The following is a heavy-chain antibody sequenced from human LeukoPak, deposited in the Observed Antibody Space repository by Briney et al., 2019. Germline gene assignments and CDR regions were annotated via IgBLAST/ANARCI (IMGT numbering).Heavy chain of an antibody. CDR2: IYYSGST. D-gene: IGHD3-10*01. CDR3: ARGTGYYGSGSYPTTRFDP. J-gene: IGHJ5*02. V-gene: IGHV4-59*01. Sequence: PSETLSLTCTVSGGSISSYCWSWIRQPPGKGLEWIGYIYYSGSTNYNPSLKSRVTISVDMSKNQFSLKLSSVTAADTAVYYCARGTGYYGSGSYPTTRFDPWGQGTLVTVSS. CDR1: GGSISSYC.